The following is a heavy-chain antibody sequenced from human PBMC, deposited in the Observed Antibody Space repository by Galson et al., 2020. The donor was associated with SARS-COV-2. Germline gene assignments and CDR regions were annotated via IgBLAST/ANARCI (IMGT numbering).Heavy chain of an antibody. CDR2: IDTAGTGT. CDR1: GFTFSNYW. CDR3: GSVFEY. J-gene: IGHJ4*02. V-gene: IGHV3-74*01. Sequence: GESLKISCAASGFTFSNYWMHWVRQVPGKGLVWVSRIDTAGTGTSYADTVKGRFTISRDNAKNTVYLQMNSLRAEDTAVYYCGSVFEYWGQGTQFTVSS.